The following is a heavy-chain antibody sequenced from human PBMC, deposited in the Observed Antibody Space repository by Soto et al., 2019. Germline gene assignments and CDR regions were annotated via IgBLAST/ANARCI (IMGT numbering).Heavy chain of an antibody. J-gene: IGHJ4*02. Sequence: GGSPRLSCAASGFTFRSYSMNWVRQAPGKGLEWGSYISSSSSTIYYADSVKGRFTISRDNAKNSLYLQMNSLRAEDTAVYYCARDKSSRDYDFWSGYLYYFDYWGQGTLVTVSS. V-gene: IGHV3-48*01. CDR3: ARDKSSRDYDFWSGYLYYFDY. CDR1: GFTFRSYS. CDR2: ISSSSSTI. D-gene: IGHD3-3*01.